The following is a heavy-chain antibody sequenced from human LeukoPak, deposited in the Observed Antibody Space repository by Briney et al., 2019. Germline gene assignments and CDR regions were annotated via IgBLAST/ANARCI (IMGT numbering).Heavy chain of an antibody. Sequence: PSETLSLTCAVYGGSFSGYYWSWIRQPPGKGLEWLGEINHSGITNYNPSLKSRVTTSLDMSKNQFSLKLSSVTAADTAVYYCARGLVTHVGLWNYWGQGSLVTVSS. J-gene: IGHJ4*02. CDR1: GGSFSGYY. V-gene: IGHV4-34*01. D-gene: IGHD2-21*02. CDR3: ARGLVTHVGLWNY. CDR2: INHSGIT.